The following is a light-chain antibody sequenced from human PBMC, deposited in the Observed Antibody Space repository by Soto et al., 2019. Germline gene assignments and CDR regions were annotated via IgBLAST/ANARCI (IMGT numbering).Light chain of an antibody. V-gene: IGKV1-39*01. J-gene: IGKJ2*01. CDR1: QSMSSY. CDR2: AAS. Sequence: DIQMTQSPSSLSASVGDRVTITCRASQSMSSYLNWYQQKPGKAPKLLIYAASSLQSGVPSSFSVSGYGTDFTLTISSLQPEDFATYDCQQSYSTPYTFGQGTKLEIK. CDR3: QQSYSTPYT.